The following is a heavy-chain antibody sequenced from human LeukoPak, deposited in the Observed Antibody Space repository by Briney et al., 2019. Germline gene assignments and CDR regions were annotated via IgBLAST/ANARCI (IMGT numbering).Heavy chain of an antibody. D-gene: IGHD6-13*01. J-gene: IGHJ3*01. CDR2: IFPGDSDT. CDR1: GYIFTSYW. Sequence: GESLKISCKVSGYIFTSYWFGWMRQMPGKGLEWMGIIFPGDSDTRYSPSFQGQVTISADKSIDTAYLQWSSLKASDTAMYYCATVAATGKSDAFDFRGQGTMVTVSS. CDR3: ATVAATGKSDAFDF. V-gene: IGHV5-51*01.